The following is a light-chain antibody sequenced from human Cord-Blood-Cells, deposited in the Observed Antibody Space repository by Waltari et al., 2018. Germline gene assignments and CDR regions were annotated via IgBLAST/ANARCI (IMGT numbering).Light chain of an antibody. CDR2: AAS. Sequence: IRMTQSPSSFSASTGDRVTITCRASQGISSYLAWYQQKPGKAPKLLIYAASTLQSGVPSRFSGSGSWTDFTLTISCLQSEDFATYYCQQYYSYPLTFGGGTKVEIQ. CDR1: QGISSY. V-gene: IGKV1-8*01. CDR3: QQYYSYPLT. J-gene: IGKJ4*01.